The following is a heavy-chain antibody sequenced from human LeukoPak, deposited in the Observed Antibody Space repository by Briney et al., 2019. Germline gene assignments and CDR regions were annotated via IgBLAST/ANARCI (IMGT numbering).Heavy chain of an antibody. J-gene: IGHJ6*03. CDR2: ISGDGGST. CDR1: GFTFDDYA. Sequence: PGGSLRLSCAASGFTFDDYAMHWVRQAPGKGLEWVSLISGDGGSTYYADSVKSRFTISRDNSKNSLYLQMNSLRTEDTALYYCAKDIRWRIVVVVAASHYYYMDVWGKETTVTVSS. V-gene: IGHV3-43*02. CDR3: AKDIRWRIVVVVAASHYYYMDV. D-gene: IGHD2-15*01.